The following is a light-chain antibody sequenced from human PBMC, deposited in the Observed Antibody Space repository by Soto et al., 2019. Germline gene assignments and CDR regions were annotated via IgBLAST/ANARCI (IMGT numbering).Light chain of an antibody. CDR3: NSYTSRYTFV. V-gene: IGLV2-14*01. CDR1: SSDVGGYNY. J-gene: IGLJ1*01. Sequence: QSALTQPASVSGSPGQSITISCTGTSSDVGGYNYVSWYLQHPGKAPKLMIYEVNNRPSEVSNRFSGSKSGNTASLTISGLQPEDEADYYCNSYTSRYTFVLGTGTKVTVL. CDR2: EVN.